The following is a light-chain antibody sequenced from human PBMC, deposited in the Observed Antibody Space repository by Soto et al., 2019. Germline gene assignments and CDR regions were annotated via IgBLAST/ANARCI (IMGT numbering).Light chain of an antibody. CDR3: GTWDSGLSAVV. V-gene: IGLV1-51*01. J-gene: IGLJ2*01. CDR2: DND. Sequence: QSVLTQPPSVSAAPGQKVTISCSGSSSNIGNNYVSWYQQVSGTAPKLLIYDNDKRPSGSPDRFSGSKSGTSATLGITGLQTGDEADYYCGTWDSGLSAVVFGGGTKLTVL. CDR1: SSNIGNNY.